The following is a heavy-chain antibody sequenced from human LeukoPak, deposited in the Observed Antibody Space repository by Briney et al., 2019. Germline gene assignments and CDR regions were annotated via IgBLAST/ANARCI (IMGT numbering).Heavy chain of an antibody. CDR1: GYTFTGYY. J-gene: IGHJ4*02. CDR2: INPNSGGT. D-gene: IGHD6-19*01. Sequence: GASVKVSCKASGYTFTGYYMHWVRQAPGQGLEWMGWINPNSGGTNYAQNFQGKATMTRDTSISTAYMELSRLRSDDTAVYYCAREDSVADTNDYWGQGTLVTVSS. V-gene: IGHV1-2*02. CDR3: AREDSVADTNDY.